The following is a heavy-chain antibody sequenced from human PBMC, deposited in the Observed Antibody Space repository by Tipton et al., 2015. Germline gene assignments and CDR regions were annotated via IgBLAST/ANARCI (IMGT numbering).Heavy chain of an antibody. J-gene: IGHJ4*02. CDR1: GGSFSDYY. CDR3: ARGRGMRLLAS. Sequence: TLSLTCAVYGGSFSDYYWTWVRQSPGKGLEWIGEINYSATTHYNPSLGSRVTISVDESKNEFSLRLNSATVADTAVYYCARGRGMRLLASWGQGSLVTFST. D-gene: IGHD4-11*01. CDR2: INYSATT. V-gene: IGHV4-34*01.